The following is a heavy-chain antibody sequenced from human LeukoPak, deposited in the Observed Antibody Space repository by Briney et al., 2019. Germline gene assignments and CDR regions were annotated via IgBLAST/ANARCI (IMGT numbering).Heavy chain of an antibody. V-gene: IGHV4-38-2*01. CDR2: IYHSGST. CDR3: ARQTILGVRGVINHYFDY. CDR1: GYSISSGYY. J-gene: IGHJ4*02. D-gene: IGHD3-10*01. Sequence: SETLSLTCAVSGYSISSGYYWGWIRQSPGKGLEWIGSIYHSGSTYYNPSLKSRVTISVDTSKNQFSLKLSSVTAADTAVYYCARQTILGVRGVINHYFDYWGQGTLVTVSS.